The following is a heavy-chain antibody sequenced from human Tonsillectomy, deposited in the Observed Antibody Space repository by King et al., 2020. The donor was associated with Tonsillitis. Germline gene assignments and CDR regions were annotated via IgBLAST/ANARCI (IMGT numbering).Heavy chain of an antibody. V-gene: IGHV1-3*01. CDR1: GYTFRSYG. D-gene: IGHD1-26*01. J-gene: IGHJ4*02. CDR3: ARELVGAINFDY. Sequence: QLVQSGAEVKKPGASVKLSCKASGYTFRSYGMHWGRQAPGQRLEWMGWIDGGNGNTKYSQKFQGRVTITRDTSATTVYMELSSLRSEDTAVYFCARELVGAINFDYWGQGTLVTVSS. CDR2: IDGGNGNT.